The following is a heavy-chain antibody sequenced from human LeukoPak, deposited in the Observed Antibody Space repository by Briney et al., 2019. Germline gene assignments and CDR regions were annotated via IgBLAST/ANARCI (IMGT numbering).Heavy chain of an antibody. J-gene: IGHJ4*02. CDR3: AREDNYYDSSGLDY. V-gene: IGHV4-39*07. CDR2: IYYSGST. Sequence: PSETLSLTCTVSGGSISSSSYYWGWIRQPPGKGLEWIGSIYYSGSTYYNPSLKSRVTISVDTSKNQFSLKLSSVTAADTAVYYCAREDNYYDSSGLDYWGQGTLVTVSS. D-gene: IGHD3-22*01. CDR1: GGSISSSSYY.